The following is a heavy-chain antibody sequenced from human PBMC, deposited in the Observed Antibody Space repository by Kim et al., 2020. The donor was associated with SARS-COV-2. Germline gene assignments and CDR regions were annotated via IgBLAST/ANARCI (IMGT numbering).Heavy chain of an antibody. CDR1: GFTFTGYA. V-gene: IGHV3-23*01. D-gene: IGHD2-2*03. CDR2: IDDGDGTT. Sequence: GGSLRLSCTTSGFTFTGYAMSWVRQAPGKGLEWVSSIDDGDGTTYYVDSVKGRFTISRDNSKNTLYLQMNSLRADDTAVYYCMKGGWGWIWDHWGQGT. CDR3: MKGGWGWIWDH. J-gene: IGHJ4*02.